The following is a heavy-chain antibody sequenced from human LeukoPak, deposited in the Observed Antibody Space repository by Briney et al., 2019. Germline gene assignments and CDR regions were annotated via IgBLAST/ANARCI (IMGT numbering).Heavy chain of an antibody. CDR2: IIHVFGTT. J-gene: IGHJ5*02. V-gene: IGHV1-69*05. D-gene: IGHD3-16*01. Sequence: SVKVSCKASGGTFSTYVITWVRQAPGQGLEWMGGIIHVFGTTNYAQKFHGRVTITTDESMSTAYMELSSLRSEDTAVYYCARCLGECQLVSWFDPWGQGTLVTVSS. CDR3: ARCLGECQLVSWFDP. CDR1: GGTFSTYV.